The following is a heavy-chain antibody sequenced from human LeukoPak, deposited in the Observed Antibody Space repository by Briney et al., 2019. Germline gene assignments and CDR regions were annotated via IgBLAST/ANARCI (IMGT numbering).Heavy chain of an antibody. Sequence: GGSLRLSCAASGFTFSNYAMSWVRQAPGKGLEWVSGIGGSGGNTYYADSVKGRFTISRDNSKNTLYLQMNSLRAEDTAVYYCAKPRYCSGGSCYSWDYWGQGTLVTVSS. J-gene: IGHJ4*02. CDR2: IGGSGGNT. D-gene: IGHD2-15*01. CDR3: AKPRYCSGGSCYSWDY. CDR1: GFTFSNYA. V-gene: IGHV3-23*01.